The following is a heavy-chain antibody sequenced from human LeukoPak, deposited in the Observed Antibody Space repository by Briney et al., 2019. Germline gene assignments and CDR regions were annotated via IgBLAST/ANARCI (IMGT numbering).Heavy chain of an antibody. V-gene: IGHV4-31*03. CDR3: ARIVAAAGSNYFDY. Sequence: SETLSLTCTVSGGSISSGGYYWSWIRQHPGKGLEWIGYIYYSGSTYYNPSLKSRLTISRDTSKNQFSLRLSSVTAADTAVYSCARIVAAAGSNYFDYWGQGTLVTVSS. CDR2: IYYSGST. J-gene: IGHJ4*02. CDR1: GGSISSGGYY. D-gene: IGHD6-13*01.